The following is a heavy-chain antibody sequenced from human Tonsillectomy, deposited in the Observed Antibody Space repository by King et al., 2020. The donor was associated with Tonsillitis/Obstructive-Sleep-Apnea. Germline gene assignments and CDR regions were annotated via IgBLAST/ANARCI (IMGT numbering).Heavy chain of an antibody. J-gene: IGHJ4*02. D-gene: IGHD3-3*01. V-gene: IGHV3-30*04. CDR3: ARDGDFWRGYYPARFDY. Sequence: VQLVESGGGVVQPGRSLRLSCAASGFTFSSYAMHWVRQAPGKGLEWVAVISYDGSNKYYADSVKGRFTISRDNSKNPLYLQMNSLTAEDTAIYYCARDGDFWRGYYPARFDYWGQGTLVTVSS. CDR2: ISYDGSNK. CDR1: GFTFSSYA.